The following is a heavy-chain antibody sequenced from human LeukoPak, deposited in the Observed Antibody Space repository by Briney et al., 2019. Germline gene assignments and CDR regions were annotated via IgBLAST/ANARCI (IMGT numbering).Heavy chain of an antibody. D-gene: IGHD6-6*01. V-gene: IGHV3-69-1*01. CDR3: AREESSSSGYYFDY. CDR1: GFTFSGYY. CDR2: ISSNSNI. Sequence: PGGSLRLSCAASGFTFSGYYMSWIRQAPGKGLEWVSSISSNSNIYYADSVKGRFTISRDNAKNSLYLQMNSLRAEDTAVYYCAREESSSSGYYFDYWGQGALVTVSS. J-gene: IGHJ4*02.